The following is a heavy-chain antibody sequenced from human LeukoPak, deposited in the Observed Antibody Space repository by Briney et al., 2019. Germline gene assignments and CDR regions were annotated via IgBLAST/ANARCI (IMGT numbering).Heavy chain of an antibody. CDR3: ARTTVVTYYYYGMDV. CDR1: GGSFSGYY. Sequence: SETLSLTCAVYGGSFSGYYWSWIRQPPGMGLEWIGEINHSGSTNYNPSLKRRVTISVDTSKNQFSLKLSSVTAADTAVYYCARTTVVTYYYYGMDVWGQGTTVTVSS. CDR2: INHSGST. D-gene: IGHD4-23*01. J-gene: IGHJ6*02. V-gene: IGHV4-34*01.